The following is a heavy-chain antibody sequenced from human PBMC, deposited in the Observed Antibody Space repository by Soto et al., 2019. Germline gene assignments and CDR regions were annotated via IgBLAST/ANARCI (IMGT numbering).Heavy chain of an antibody. CDR2: VYYSGSS. V-gene: IGHV4-31*03. Sequence: SETLSLTCTVSGDSISGGASFWSWIRQPPWKGLEWIANVYYSGSSYYNPSLKSRLTISVDTTKNQFSLQLKSMTAADTAVYYCAKLSCTSSTCYFPGWFDPWGQGXLVTVYS. CDR1: GDSISGGASF. J-gene: IGHJ5*02. D-gene: IGHD2-2*01. CDR3: AKLSCTSSTCYFPGWFDP.